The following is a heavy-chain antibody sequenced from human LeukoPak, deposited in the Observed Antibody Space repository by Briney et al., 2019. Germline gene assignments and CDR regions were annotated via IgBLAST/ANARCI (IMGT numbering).Heavy chain of an antibody. V-gene: IGHV3-30*04. Sequence: GRSLRLSCAASGFTFSSYAMHWVRQAPGKGLEWLAVVSAHGLDKFYASSVRGRFTISKDTSKNTLSLQMNSLRSDDSGVYYCARAFTPGIRKALWIGDSLWDQGTLVTVSS. CDR1: GFTFSSYA. CDR2: VSAHGLDK. CDR3: ARAFTPGIRKALWIGDSL. J-gene: IGHJ4*02. D-gene: IGHD3-10*01.